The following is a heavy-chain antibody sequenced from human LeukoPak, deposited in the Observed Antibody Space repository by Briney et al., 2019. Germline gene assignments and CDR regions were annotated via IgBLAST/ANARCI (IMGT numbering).Heavy chain of an antibody. CDR2: INTNTGNP. V-gene: IGHV7-4-1*02. D-gene: IGHD6-6*01. CDR3: ARGTHETSLYSSSSRYFDY. CDR1: GYSFTSYA. J-gene: IGHJ4*02. Sequence: GESLKISCKTSGYSFTSYAMNWVRQAPGQGLEWMGWINTNTGNPTYAQGFTGRFVFSLDTSVSTAYLQISSLKAEDTAVYYCARGTHETSLYSSSSRYFDYWGQGTLVTVSS.